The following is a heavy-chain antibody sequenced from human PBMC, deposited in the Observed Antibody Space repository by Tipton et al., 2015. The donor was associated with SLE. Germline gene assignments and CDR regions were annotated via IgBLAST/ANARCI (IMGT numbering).Heavy chain of an antibody. CDR1: GGSFSGYY. CDR2: INHSGST. D-gene: IGHD3-22*01. Sequence: LRLSCAVYGGSFSGYYWSWIRQPPGKGLEWIGEINHSGSTNYNPSLKSRVTISVDTSKNQFSLKLSSVTAADTAVYYCARVNYYDSSGYPQSLDYWGQGTLVTVSS. CDR3: ARVNYYDSSGYPQSLDY. J-gene: IGHJ4*02. V-gene: IGHV4-34*01.